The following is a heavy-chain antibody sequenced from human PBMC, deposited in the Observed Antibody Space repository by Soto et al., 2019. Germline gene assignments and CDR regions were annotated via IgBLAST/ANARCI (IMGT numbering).Heavy chain of an antibody. J-gene: IGHJ6*02. CDR3: AKDRDAYNSGGLDV. CDR1: GFSFSSDG. Sequence: GGALRLSCADSGFSFSSDGMHWVRQARGKGLERVAGISYDGRNEDYAGSVKGRFTISRDSSKKTLYLQMNSLRAEDTAVYYCAKDRDAYNSGGLDVWGQGTTVTVSS. CDR2: ISYDGRNE. V-gene: IGHV3-30*18. D-gene: IGHD3-10*01.